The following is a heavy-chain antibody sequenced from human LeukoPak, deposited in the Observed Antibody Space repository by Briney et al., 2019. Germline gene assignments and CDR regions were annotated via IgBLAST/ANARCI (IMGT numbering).Heavy chain of an antibody. Sequence: GGSLRLSCAASGFTFSSYGMHWVRQAPGKGLEWGAVISYDGSNKYYADSVKGRFTISRDNSKNTLYLQMNSLRAEDTAVYYCARDPVTAIGYFDYWGQGTLVTVSS. D-gene: IGHD2-21*02. CDR3: ARDPVTAIGYFDY. CDR1: GFTFSSYG. V-gene: IGHV3-30*03. J-gene: IGHJ4*02. CDR2: ISYDGSNK.